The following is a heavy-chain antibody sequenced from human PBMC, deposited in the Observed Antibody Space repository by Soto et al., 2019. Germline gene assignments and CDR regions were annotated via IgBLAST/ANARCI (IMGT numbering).Heavy chain of an antibody. CDR2: INPSSGRT. Sequence: QVQLVQSGAEVKKPGASVKVSCTASGYTFIDYYMHWVRQAPGQVLEWMGWINPSSGRTHYAQKFQGRVAMTRDTSISIVYMQLSRLKSDETAMYYSARGRGYDCPASYCYALSGLDVWGQGTRVTVSS. D-gene: IGHD2-15*01. J-gene: IGHJ6*02. CDR1: GYTFIDYY. V-gene: IGHV1-2*02. CDR3: ARGRGYDCPASYCYALSGLDV.